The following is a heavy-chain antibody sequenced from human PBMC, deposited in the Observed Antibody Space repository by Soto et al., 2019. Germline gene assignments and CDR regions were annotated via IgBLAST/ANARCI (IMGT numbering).Heavy chain of an antibody. V-gene: IGHV2-5*02. J-gene: IGHJ4*02. CDR1: GFSLTSPAVG. D-gene: IGHD6-19*01. Sequence: QITLKESGPTLVKPTQTLTLTCTFSGFSLTSPAVGVGWIRQPPGKAPEWLALVYWDGDEEYSPSLRNRLTLTKDTSKNQVVLTMTTMDPVDTATYYCAHGSGWLFDYWGQGTLVTVSS. CDR2: VYWDGDE. CDR3: AHGSGWLFDY.